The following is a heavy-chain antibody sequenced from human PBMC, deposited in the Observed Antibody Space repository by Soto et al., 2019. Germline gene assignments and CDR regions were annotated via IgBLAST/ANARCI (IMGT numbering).Heavy chain of an antibody. D-gene: IGHD3-22*01. CDR3: ARDGTVYDGSGYYYPY. J-gene: IGHJ4*02. Sequence: QVQLVQSGAEVKKPGSSVKVSCKASGGTFSRYALSWVRQAPGQGLEWMGGIIPMFGKANYAQKFQGRVTISADESTSTGYMELRSLISEDTAVYYCARDGTVYDGSGYYYPYWGQGTLVTVSS. CDR1: GGTFSRYA. V-gene: IGHV1-69*01. CDR2: IIPMFGKA.